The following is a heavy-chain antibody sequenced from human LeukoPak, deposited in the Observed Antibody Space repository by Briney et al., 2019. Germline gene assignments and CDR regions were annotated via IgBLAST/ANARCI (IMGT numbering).Heavy chain of an antibody. D-gene: IGHD6-13*01. CDR1: GFIFSSYG. J-gene: IGHJ3*02. Sequence: GGSLRLSCVTSGFIFSSYGMHWVRQAPDKGLEWVAVISNDGSNKYYADSVKGRFIISRDNSKNTLYLQMNSLRAGDTAVYYCARDGGSSWSSAFDIWGQGTMVTVSS. CDR3: ARDGGSSWSSAFDI. CDR2: ISNDGSNK. V-gene: IGHV3-30*03.